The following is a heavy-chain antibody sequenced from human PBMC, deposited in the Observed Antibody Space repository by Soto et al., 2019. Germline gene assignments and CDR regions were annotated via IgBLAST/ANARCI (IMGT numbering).Heavy chain of an antibody. V-gene: IGHV4-30-4*01. CDR1: GGSISSGDYY. CDR2: IYYSGST. CDR3: ARVTPAYYYDSSGYSTFDY. D-gene: IGHD3-22*01. Sequence: PSETLSLTCTVSGGSISSGDYYWSWIRQPPGKGLEWIGYIYYSGSTYYNPSLKSRVTISVDTSKNQFSLKLSSVTAADTAVYYCARVTPAYYYDSSGYSTFDYCGQGTLVTVSS. J-gene: IGHJ4*02.